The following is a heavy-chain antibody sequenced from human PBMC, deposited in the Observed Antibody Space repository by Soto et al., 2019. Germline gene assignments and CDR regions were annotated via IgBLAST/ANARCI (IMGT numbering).Heavy chain of an antibody. D-gene: IGHD4-17*01. CDR1: GGSLSSGDYY. V-gene: IGHV4-30-4*01. CDR2: IYHSGSA. CDR3: ASFAGDFGDWGFDN. J-gene: IGHJ4*02. Sequence: SETLSLTSTVSGGSLSSGDYYWSWIRQPPGKGLEWIGYIYHSGSAYYNPSLESRVTISGDTSKNQFSLRLTSATAADTAAYYCASFAGDFGDWGFDNWGQGTLVTVSS.